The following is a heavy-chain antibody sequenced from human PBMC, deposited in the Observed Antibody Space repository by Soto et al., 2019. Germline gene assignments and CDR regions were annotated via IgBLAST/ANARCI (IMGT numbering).Heavy chain of an antibody. CDR1: CFTFGTYA. D-gene: IGHD5-12*01. CDR2: ITDVGDPT. Sequence: GGSLRLSCAASCFTFGTYAMNWVRQAPGKGLEWVSTITDVGDPTYYADSVKGRFTISRDNSKNTLFLQMNSLRAEDTDRYYCAKDRDIAYHLEGGFYYSGMDVWGQGTTVTVSS. J-gene: IGHJ6*02. V-gene: IGHV3-23*01. CDR3: AKDRDIAYHLEGGFYYSGMDV.